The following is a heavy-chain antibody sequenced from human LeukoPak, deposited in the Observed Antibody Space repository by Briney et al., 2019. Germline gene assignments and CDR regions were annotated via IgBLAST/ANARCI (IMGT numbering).Heavy chain of an antibody. CDR1: GFTSSSYA. Sequence: GGSLRLSCAASGFTSSSYAMSWIRQAPGKGLEWVSVISGSGGSTYYADSVKGRFTISRDNSKNTLYLQMNSLRAEDTAGYYCAKAGDCGGDCYVVYFQHWGQGTLVTVSS. J-gene: IGHJ1*01. V-gene: IGHV3-23*01. D-gene: IGHD2-21*02. CDR2: ISGSGGST. CDR3: AKAGDCGGDCYVVYFQH.